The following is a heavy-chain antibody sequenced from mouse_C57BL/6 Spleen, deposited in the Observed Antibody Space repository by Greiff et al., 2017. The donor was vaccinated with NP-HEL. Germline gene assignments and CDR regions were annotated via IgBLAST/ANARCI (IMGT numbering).Heavy chain of an antibody. Sequence: VKLQESGAELARPGASVKLSCKASGYTFTSYGISWVKQRTGQGLEWIGEIYPRSGNTYYNEKFKGKATLTADKSSSTAYMELRSLTSEDSAVYFCARDDYDRSLYAMDYWGQGTSVTVSS. V-gene: IGHV1-81*01. J-gene: IGHJ4*01. CDR1: GYTFTSYG. CDR3: ARDDYDRSLYAMDY. CDR2: IYPRSGNT. D-gene: IGHD2-4*01.